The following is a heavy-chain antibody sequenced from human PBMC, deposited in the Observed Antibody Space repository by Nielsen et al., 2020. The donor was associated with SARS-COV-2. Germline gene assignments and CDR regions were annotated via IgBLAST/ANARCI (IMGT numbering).Heavy chain of an antibody. Sequence: GGSLRLSCAASGFTFSSYGMHWVRQAPGKGLEWVAVISYDGSNKYYADSVKGRFTISRDNSKNTLYLQMNSLRAEDTAVYYCADWLSEAGRFDYWGQGTLVTVSS. CDR3: ADWLSEAGRFDY. D-gene: IGHD3-10*01. V-gene: IGHV3-30*03. J-gene: IGHJ4*02. CDR1: GFTFSSYG. CDR2: ISYDGSNK.